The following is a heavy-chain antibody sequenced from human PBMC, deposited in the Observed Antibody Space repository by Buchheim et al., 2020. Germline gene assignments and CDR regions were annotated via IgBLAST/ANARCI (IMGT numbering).Heavy chain of an antibody. CDR2: INSNSESK. CDR3: ARKSGGLDY. J-gene: IGHJ4*02. Sequence: EVQLVESGGGLVQPGGSLRLSCVASGFTLSSYSMNWVCQAPGKGLEWVSYINSNSESKHYADSVKGRFTISRDNAKNSLYLQMNSLRAEDTARYYCARKSGGLDYWGQGTL. CDR1: GFTLSSYS. D-gene: IGHD2-15*01. V-gene: IGHV3-48*04.